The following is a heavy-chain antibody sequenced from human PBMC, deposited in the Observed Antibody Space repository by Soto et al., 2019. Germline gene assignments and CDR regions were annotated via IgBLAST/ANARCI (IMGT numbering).Heavy chain of an antibody. CDR2: IYYSGST. J-gene: IGHJ5*02. CDR1: GGSISSGGYY. CDR3: ARGALGYCISTSCPNWFDP. V-gene: IGHV4-31*03. Sequence: QVQLQESGPGLVKPSQTLSLTCTVSGGSISSGGYYWSWIRQHPGKGLEWIGYIYYSGSTYYNPSLKGRVTLSVDPYTNQFSLKLSSVTAEDTAVYYCARGALGYCISTSCPNWFDPWGQGTLVTVSS. D-gene: IGHD2-2*01.